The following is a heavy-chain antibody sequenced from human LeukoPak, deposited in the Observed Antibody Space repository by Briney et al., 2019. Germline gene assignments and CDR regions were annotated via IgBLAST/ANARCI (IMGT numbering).Heavy chain of an antibody. J-gene: IGHJ4*02. Sequence: SGPALVKPTQTLTLTCTFSGFSVSTPEMCVTWIRQPPGKALEWLARIDGDDDKFYIPSLRTRHTISNDTHKHQVVLRMTNIDPVDTGTYYCARMTPDSPSFDYWGQGALITVSS. V-gene: IGHV2-70*17. CDR3: ARMTPDSPSFDY. CDR2: IDGDDDK. CDR1: GFSVSTPEMC. D-gene: IGHD2-15*01.